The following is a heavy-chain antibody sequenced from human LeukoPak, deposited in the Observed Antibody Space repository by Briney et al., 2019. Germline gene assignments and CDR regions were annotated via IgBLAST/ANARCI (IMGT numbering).Heavy chain of an antibody. CDR1: GLTFSNYW. Sequence: GGSLRLSCAASGLTFSNYWMTWVRQAPGKGLEWVAHINQDGSEEHYMDSVKARFTISRDDAKNSLSLQMNSLRAEDTAVYYCVRDGGVSGYDLLDYWGQGTLVTVSS. J-gene: IGHJ4*02. D-gene: IGHD5-12*01. V-gene: IGHV3-7*01. CDR2: INQDGSEE. CDR3: VRDGGVSGYDLLDY.